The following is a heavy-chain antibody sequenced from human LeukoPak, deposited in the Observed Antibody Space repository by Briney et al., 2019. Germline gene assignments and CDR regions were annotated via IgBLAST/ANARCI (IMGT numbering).Heavy chain of an antibody. V-gene: IGHV3-48*01. CDR2: VSSSSSFI. Sequence: PGGSLRLSCAASGFTFSSYSMNWVRQAPGKGLEWVSYVSSSSSFIYYADSVKGRFTISRDNAKNSLYLQMNSLRAEDTAVYFCARDSVLHHYGDSFDYWGQGTLVTVSS. J-gene: IGHJ4*02. CDR1: GFTFSSYS. CDR3: ARDSVLHHYGDSFDY. D-gene: IGHD4-17*01.